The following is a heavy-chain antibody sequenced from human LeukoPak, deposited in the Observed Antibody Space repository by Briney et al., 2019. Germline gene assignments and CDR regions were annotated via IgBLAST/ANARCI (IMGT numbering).Heavy chain of an antibody. CDR3: ASGTTVSSSAAASFDY. CDR2: IIPILGIA. D-gene: IGHD6-13*01. J-gene: IGHJ4*02. V-gene: IGHV1-69*02. CDR1: GGTFISYT. Sequence: SVKVSCKASGGTFISYTISWVRQAPGQGPEWMGRIIPILGIANYAQKFEGRVTITADKSTSTAYMQLSSLRSEDTAVYHCASGTTVSSSAAASFDYWGQGTLVTVSS.